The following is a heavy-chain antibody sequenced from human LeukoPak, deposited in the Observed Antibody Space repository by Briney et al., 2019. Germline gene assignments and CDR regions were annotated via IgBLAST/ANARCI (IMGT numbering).Heavy chain of an antibody. J-gene: IGHJ4*02. CDR3: ARVSALAVAGHEYYFDY. CDR1: GGSISSYY. D-gene: IGHD6-19*01. CDR2: IYYSGST. V-gene: IGHV4-59*01. Sequence: PSETLSLTCTVSGGSISSYYWSWIRQPPGKGLEWIGYIYYSGSTNYDPSLKGRVTISVDTSKNQFSLKLSSVTAADTAVYYCARVSALAVAGHEYYFDYWGQGTLVTVSS.